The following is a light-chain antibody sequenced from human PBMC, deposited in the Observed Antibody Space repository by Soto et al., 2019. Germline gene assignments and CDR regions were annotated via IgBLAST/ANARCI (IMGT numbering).Light chain of an antibody. V-gene: IGLV2-14*01. CDR2: DVS. J-gene: IGLJ1*01. CDR3: NSYTTSNTRQIV. CDR1: SSDDGGYNY. Sequence: LTQPASVSGSPGQSITISCTGTSSDDGGYNYVSWYQQHPGKAPKFMIYDVSNRPSGVSTRFSGSKSGNTASLTISGLQAEDEADYYCNSYTTSNTRQIVFGTGTKVTVL.